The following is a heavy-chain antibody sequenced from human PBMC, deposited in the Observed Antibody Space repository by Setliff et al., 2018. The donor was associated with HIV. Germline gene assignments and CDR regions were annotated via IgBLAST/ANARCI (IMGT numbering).Heavy chain of an antibody. CDR1: GGSISSSSYY. D-gene: IGHD3-3*01. CDR2: SYYSGST. J-gene: IGHJ5*02. CDR3: ARVYYNLWSSYFWEHVQLDP. Sequence: PSETLSLTCTVSGGSISSSSYYWGWIRQPPGKGLEWIGSSYYSGSTDHNPSLKRRVSISLDTSKNQFSLRLNSATAADTAVYYCARVYYNLWSSYFWEHVQLDPWSQGTQVPVSS. V-gene: IGHV4-39*07.